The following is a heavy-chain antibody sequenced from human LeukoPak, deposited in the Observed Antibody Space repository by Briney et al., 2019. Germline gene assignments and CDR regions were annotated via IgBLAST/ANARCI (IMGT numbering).Heavy chain of an antibody. D-gene: IGHD5-12*01. CDR1: GFTFSSYW. CDR3: TRDSSNSGYDSERLFNYYYYMDV. J-gene: IGHJ6*03. CDR2: IKQDGSEK. Sequence: GGSLRLSCAASGFTFSSYWMSWVRQAPGKGLEWVANIKQDGSEKYYVDSVKGRFTISRDNAKNSLYLQMNSLRAEDTAVYYCTRDSSNSGYDSERLFNYYYYMDVWGKGTTVTVSS. V-gene: IGHV3-7*03.